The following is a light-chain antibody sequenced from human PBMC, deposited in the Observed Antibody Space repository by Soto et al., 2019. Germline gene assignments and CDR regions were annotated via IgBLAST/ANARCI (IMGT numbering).Light chain of an antibody. Sequence: DIQMTQSPYSLSAAVGDRVTIACRASQNINTYLNWYQQKPGKAPKLLMFDAASLQSGVPSRVSGSGSRTDFNLTITSLQPEDFATYYCQQTSSAPFTFGPGTKVDIK. CDR3: QQTSSAPFT. CDR2: DAA. J-gene: IGKJ3*01. CDR1: QNINTY. V-gene: IGKV1-39*01.